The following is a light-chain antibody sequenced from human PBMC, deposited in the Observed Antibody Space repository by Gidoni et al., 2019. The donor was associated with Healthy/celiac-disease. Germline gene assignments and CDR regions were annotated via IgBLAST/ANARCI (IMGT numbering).Light chain of an antibody. CDR3: QQRSNWPLIT. J-gene: IGKJ5*01. CDR1: QIVSSY. CDR2: DAS. Sequence: EIVLTQSPATLSLSPGERATLSCRASQIVSSYFAWYQQKHGQAPRLLIDDASNRATGIPAMFSGSCSGTDFTLTISSLEPEDFAVYYCQQRSNWPLITFGQGTRLEIK. V-gene: IGKV3-11*01.